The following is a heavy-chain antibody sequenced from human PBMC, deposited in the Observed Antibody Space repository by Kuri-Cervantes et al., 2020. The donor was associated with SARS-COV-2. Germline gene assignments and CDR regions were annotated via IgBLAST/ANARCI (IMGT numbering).Heavy chain of an antibody. CDR2: IWYDGSNK. D-gene: IGHD3-10*01. J-gene: IGHJ4*02. CDR3: ARDLSTMVRGVTLDY. V-gene: IGHV3-33*01. CDR1: GSTFSSYG. Sequence: GGSLRLSCAASGSTFSSYGMHWVRQAPGKGLEWVAVIWYDGSNKYYADSVKGRFTISRDNSKNTLYLQMNSLRAEDTAVYYCARDLSTMVRGVTLDYWGQGTLVTVSS.